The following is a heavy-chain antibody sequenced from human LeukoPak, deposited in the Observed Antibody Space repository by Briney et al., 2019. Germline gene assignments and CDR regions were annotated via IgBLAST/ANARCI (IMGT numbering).Heavy chain of an antibody. D-gene: IGHD2-2*01. CDR2: IYYSGST. Sequence: QASETLSLTCTVSGGSISSYYWSWIRQPPGKGLEWIGYIYYSGSTNYNPSLKSRVTISVDTSKNQFSLKLSSVTAADTAVYYCAREFIEEVVPAAPWYMDVWGKGTTVTVSS. CDR3: AREFIEEVVPAAPWYMDV. V-gene: IGHV4-59*01. J-gene: IGHJ6*03. CDR1: GGSISSYY.